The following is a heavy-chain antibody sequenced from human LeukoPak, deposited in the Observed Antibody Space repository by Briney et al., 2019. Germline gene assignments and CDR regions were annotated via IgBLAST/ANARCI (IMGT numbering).Heavy chain of an antibody. CDR3: ARSSSGWYGGFDY. Sequence: PSETLSLTCAVYGGSFSGYYWSWIRQPPGKGLEWIGEINHSGSTNYNPSLKSRVTISVDTSKNQFSLKLSSVTAADTAVYYCARSSSGWYGGFDYWGRGTLVTVSS. J-gene: IGHJ4*02. V-gene: IGHV4-34*01. CDR1: GGSFSGYY. D-gene: IGHD6-19*01. CDR2: INHSGST.